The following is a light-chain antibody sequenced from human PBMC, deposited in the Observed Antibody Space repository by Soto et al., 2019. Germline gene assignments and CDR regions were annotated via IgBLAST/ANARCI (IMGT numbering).Light chain of an antibody. Sequence: QSALTQPASVSGSPGQSITISCTGTSSDVGSYNLVSWYQQHPGKAHKLMIYEGSKRPSGVSNRFSGSKSGNTASLTISGLQAEDEADYYCCSYAGSSTVVFGTGTKVTVL. CDR1: SSDVGSYNL. V-gene: IGLV2-23*01. J-gene: IGLJ1*01. CDR3: CSYAGSSTVV. CDR2: EGS.